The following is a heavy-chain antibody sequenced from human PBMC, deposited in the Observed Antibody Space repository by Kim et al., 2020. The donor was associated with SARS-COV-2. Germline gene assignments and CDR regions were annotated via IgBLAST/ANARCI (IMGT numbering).Heavy chain of an antibody. CDR2: IMQDGSDK. D-gene: IGHD1-1*01. CDR1: GFTFEHYY. Sequence: GGSLRLSCAASGFTFEHYYMSWVRQAPEKGLEWVANIMQDGSDKFYVDSVKGRVTISRDNAKSSLYLQLNSLRVEDTAIYYCARVKTGTTPLFDSWGLGTLVTVSS. V-gene: IGHV3-7*01. CDR3: ARVKTGTTPLFDS. J-gene: IGHJ5*01.